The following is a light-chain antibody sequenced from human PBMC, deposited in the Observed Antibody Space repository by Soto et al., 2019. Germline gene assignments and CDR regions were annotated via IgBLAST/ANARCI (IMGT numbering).Light chain of an antibody. J-gene: IGKJ1*01. CDR1: QSVSRNY. CDR2: GAS. CDR3: QQYGSSPTT. Sequence: EIVLTQSPGTLSLSPGERATLSCRASQSVSRNYLVWYQQKPGQAPRLLISGASGRATGIPDRFIGNGSGTDFTPTISRLETEDVAVYYCQQYGSSPTTFGHGTKVEIK. V-gene: IGKV3-20*01.